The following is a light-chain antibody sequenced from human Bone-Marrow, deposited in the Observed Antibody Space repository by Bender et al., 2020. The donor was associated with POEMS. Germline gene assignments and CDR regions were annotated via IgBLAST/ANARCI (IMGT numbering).Light chain of an antibody. J-gene: IGLJ3*02. CDR2: DVN. CDR1: SSDIGGYNY. V-gene: IGLV2-14*03. Sequence: QSALTQPASVSGSPGQSITISCTGTSSDIGGYNYVSWYQQHPGKAPKLMILDVNNRPSVVSNSFSGSKSGNTASLTISGLQAEDEADYFCISYTSSSTLVFGGGTKLTVL. CDR3: ISYTSSSTLV.